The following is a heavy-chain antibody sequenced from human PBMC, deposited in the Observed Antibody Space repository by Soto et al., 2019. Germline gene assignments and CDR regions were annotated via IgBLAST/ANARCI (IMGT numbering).Heavy chain of an antibody. Sequence: QVQLVESGGGVVQPGRSLRLSCAASGFTFSSYAMHWVRQAPGKGLEWVAVISYDGSNKYYADSVKGRFTISRDNSKNTLYLQINSLRAEDTAVYYCARGGIAVAGTWDYYYYGMDVWGQGTTVPVSS. CDR1: GFTFSSYA. D-gene: IGHD6-19*01. CDR3: ARGGIAVAGTWDYYYYGMDV. CDR2: ISYDGSNK. J-gene: IGHJ6*02. V-gene: IGHV3-30-3*01.